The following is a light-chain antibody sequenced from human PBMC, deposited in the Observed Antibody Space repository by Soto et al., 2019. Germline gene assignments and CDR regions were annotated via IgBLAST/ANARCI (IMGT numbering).Light chain of an antibody. CDR3: QQYDTSPLT. J-gene: IGKJ4*01. CDR1: QSVSSSY. CDR2: GAS. V-gene: IGKV3-20*01. Sequence: EIVLTQSPGTLSLSPGERATLSCRASQSVSSSYLAWYQQKPGQAPRLLIYGASTRATGIPDRFSGGGSGTDFTLTIIRLEPEDFAVYYCQQYDTSPLTFGGGTKVQIK.